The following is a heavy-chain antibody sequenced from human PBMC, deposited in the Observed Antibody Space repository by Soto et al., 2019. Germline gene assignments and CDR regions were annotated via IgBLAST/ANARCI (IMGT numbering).Heavy chain of an antibody. V-gene: IGHV3-15*01. D-gene: IGHD3-10*01. Sequence: GGSLRLSCAASGFTFSNAWMSWVRQAPGKGLEWVGRIKSKTDGGTTDYAAPVKGRFTISRDDSKNTLYLQMNSLKTEDTAVYYCTTGSVLLWFGELSAFDIWGQGTMVT. CDR1: GFTFSNAW. CDR2: IKSKTDGGTT. CDR3: TTGSVLLWFGELSAFDI. J-gene: IGHJ3*02.